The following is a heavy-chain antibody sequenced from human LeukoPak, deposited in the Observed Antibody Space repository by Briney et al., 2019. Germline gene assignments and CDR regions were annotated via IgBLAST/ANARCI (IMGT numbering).Heavy chain of an antibody. D-gene: IGHD2-8*01. CDR3: ALAPNSNWFDF. Sequence: SETLSLTCTVSGGSISGSDLYWGWIRQLPGKGLEWIGNIHSSGNSFCNPSLKSRGTISIDTSRRQFFLKLNSVTAADTAVYFCALAPNSNWFDFWGPGILVTVSS. CDR2: IHSSGNS. V-gene: IGHV4-39*07. CDR1: GGSISGSDLY. J-gene: IGHJ5*01.